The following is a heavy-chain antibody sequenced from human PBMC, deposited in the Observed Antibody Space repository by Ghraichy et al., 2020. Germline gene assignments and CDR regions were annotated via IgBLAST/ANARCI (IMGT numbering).Heavy chain of an antibody. CDR1: GGSFSGYY. D-gene: IGHD3-9*01. CDR3: AGHLRYFDY. J-gene: IGHJ4*02. V-gene: IGHV4-34*01. Sequence: TLSLTCAVYGGSFSGYYWSWIRQPPGKGLEWIGEINHSGSTNYNPSLKSRVTISVDTSKNQFSLKLSSVTAADTAVYYCAGHLRYFDYWGQGTLVTVSS. CDR2: INHSGST.